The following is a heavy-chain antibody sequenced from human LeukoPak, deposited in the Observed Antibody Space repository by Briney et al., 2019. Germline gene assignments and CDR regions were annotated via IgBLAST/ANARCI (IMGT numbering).Heavy chain of an antibody. J-gene: IGHJ4*02. V-gene: IGHV1-18*01. CDR2: ISTYNGKT. CDR3: VRDPPQQLARLGFDY. D-gene: IGHD6-13*01. Sequence: ASVKVSCKASGYTFTRYGITWVRQAPGQGLEWMGWISTYNGKTNYAQKVQDRVTMTADTSASTAYMELRSLTSDDTAVYYCVRDPPQQLARLGFDYRGQGTLVTVSS. CDR1: GYTFTRYG.